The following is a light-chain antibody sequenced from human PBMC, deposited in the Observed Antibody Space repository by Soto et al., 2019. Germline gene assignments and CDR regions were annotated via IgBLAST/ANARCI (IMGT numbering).Light chain of an antibody. Sequence: EIVLTQSPATLSLSPGERATLSFRASQSVSSYLAWYQQKPGQAPRLLIYDASNRATGIPARFSGSGSGTDFTLTIISLEPEDFAVYYCQQRSNWWTFGQGTKVEIK. J-gene: IGKJ1*01. CDR2: DAS. CDR3: QQRSNWWT. V-gene: IGKV3-11*01. CDR1: QSVSSY.